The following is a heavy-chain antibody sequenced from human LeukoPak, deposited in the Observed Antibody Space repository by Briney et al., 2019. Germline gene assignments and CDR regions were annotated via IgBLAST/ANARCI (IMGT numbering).Heavy chain of an antibody. CDR3: ATYYYDSSGYFDY. D-gene: IGHD3-22*01. CDR2: IIPIFGTA. CDR1: GGTFSSYA. Sequence: SVKVSCKASGGTFSSYAISWVRQAPGQGLEWMGGIIPIFGTANYAQKFQGRVTITTDESTSTAYMELSSLRSKDTAVYYCATYYYDSSGYFDYWGQGTLVTVSS. J-gene: IGHJ4*02. V-gene: IGHV1-69*05.